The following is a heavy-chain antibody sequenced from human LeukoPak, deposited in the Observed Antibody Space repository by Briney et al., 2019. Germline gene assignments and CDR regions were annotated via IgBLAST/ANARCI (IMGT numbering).Heavy chain of an antibody. CDR2: IYYSGST. J-gene: IGHJ5*02. CDR1: GGSISSGGYY. V-gene: IGHV4-31*03. D-gene: IGHD1-26*01. Sequence: SQTLSLTCTVSGGSISSGGYYWSWIRQHPGKGLEWIGYIYYSGSTYYNPSLKSRVTISVDTSKNQSSLKLSSVTAADTAVYYCARGGWELPLNWFDPWGQGTLVTVSS. CDR3: ARGGWELPLNWFDP.